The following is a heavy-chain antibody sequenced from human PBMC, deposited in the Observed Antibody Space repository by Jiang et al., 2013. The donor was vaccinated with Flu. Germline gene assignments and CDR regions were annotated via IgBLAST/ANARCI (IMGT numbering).Heavy chain of an antibody. Sequence: KPTQTLTLTCTFSGFSLSDSGRSVSWIRQPPGKALEWLARIDWDDDKFYSTSLKTRLTVSRDTSKDQVVLTMTNMDPVDTAKYYCARGLFTPNTHYYYGLDVWGQGTTVTVS. CDR3: ARGLFTPNTHYYYGLDV. J-gene: IGHJ6*02. V-gene: IGHV2-70*04. D-gene: IGHD2-15*01. CDR2: IDWDDDK. CDR1: GFSLSDSGRS.